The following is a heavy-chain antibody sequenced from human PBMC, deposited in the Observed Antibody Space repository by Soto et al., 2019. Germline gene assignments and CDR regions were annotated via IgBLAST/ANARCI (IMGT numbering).Heavy chain of an antibody. V-gene: IGHV3-30*18. CDR1: GFTFSSYA. D-gene: IGHD6-19*01. CDR2: ISYDGRNK. Sequence: QVQLVESGGGGVQPGRSLRLSCAASGFTFSSYAMHWVRQAPGKGLEWVAVISYDGRNKYYADSVKGRFTISRDNSKHTLYLQIGSLRAEDTAVYYCVKDGSSGWPYYYGMDVWGQGTTVTVSS. J-gene: IGHJ6*02. CDR3: VKDGSSGWPYYYGMDV.